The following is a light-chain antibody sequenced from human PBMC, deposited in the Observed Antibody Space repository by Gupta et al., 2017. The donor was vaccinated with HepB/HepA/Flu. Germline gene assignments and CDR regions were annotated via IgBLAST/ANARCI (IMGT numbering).Light chain of an antibody. CDR3: MQELQTPFT. Sequence: DSVMTQSPLSLPVTPGEPASISCRARQSLLHSNGYNYLDWYLQKPGQSPQLLIYLGTNPASGVPDRLSGSGSGTDFTLKISISDADDVVVYCCMQELQTPFTFGPGTKVDIK. CDR2: LGT. J-gene: IGKJ3*01. V-gene: IGKV2-28*01. CDR1: QSLLHSNGYNY.